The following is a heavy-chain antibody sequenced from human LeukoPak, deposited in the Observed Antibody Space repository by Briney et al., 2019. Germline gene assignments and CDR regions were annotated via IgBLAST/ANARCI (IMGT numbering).Heavy chain of an antibody. J-gene: IGHJ4*02. D-gene: IGHD3-22*01. Sequence: GGSLRLSCVASGFTFNDSAMTWVRQAPGKGLEGVSGISGGGGSTYYADSVEGRFTISRDNSQNTLYLQMNSLRAEDTAVYYCAKGKGGWSSGYYYDYWGKGTLVTVSS. CDR3: AKGKGGWSSGYYYDY. CDR2: ISGGGGST. CDR1: GFTFNDSA. V-gene: IGHV3-23*01.